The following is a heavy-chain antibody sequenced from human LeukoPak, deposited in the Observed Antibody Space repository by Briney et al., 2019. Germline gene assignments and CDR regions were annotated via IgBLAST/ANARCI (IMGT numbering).Heavy chain of an antibody. CDR2: IYSGGST. Sequence: PGGSLRLSCAASGFAFSSYHMSWVRQAPGKGLEWVSVIYSGGSTYYADSVKGRFTISRDNSKNTLYLQMNSLRAEDTAVYYCAGGSGSYYNSGYWGQGTLVTVSS. D-gene: IGHD3-10*01. CDR1: GFAFSSYH. CDR3: AGGSGSYYNSGY. J-gene: IGHJ4*02. V-gene: IGHV3-66*01.